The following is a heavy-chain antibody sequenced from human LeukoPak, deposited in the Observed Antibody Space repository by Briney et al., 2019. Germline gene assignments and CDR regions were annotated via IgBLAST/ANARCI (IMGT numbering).Heavy chain of an antibody. V-gene: IGHV1-46*01. CDR3: ARAYSYGPRYFDY. D-gene: IGHD5-18*01. CDR2: INPSGGST. Sequence: ASVKVSCKASGYTFTSYYMHWVRQAPGPGHEWMGIINPSGGSTSYAQKFQGRVTMTRDMSTSTVYMELSRLRSEDTAVYYCARAYSYGPRYFDYWGQGTLVTVSS. CDR1: GYTFTSYY. J-gene: IGHJ4*02.